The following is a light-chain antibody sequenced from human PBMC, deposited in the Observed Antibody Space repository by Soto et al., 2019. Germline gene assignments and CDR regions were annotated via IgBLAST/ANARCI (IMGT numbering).Light chain of an antibody. J-gene: IGKJ3*01. Sequence: DIQMTQSPSSLSASVGDRVTITCRASQGISNYLAWYQQKPGKVPKLLIYAASTLQSGVPSRFSGSESGTDFALTISSLQSEDVATYYCHRYNSAPFTFGPGTKVDIK. CDR3: HRYNSAPFT. CDR1: QGISNY. CDR2: AAS. V-gene: IGKV1-27*01.